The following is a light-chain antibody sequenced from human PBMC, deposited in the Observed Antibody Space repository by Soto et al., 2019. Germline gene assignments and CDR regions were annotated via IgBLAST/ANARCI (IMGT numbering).Light chain of an antibody. CDR1: SSDVGAYIY. V-gene: IGLV2-8*01. Sequence: QSVLTQPPSASGSPGQSVTISCTGTSSDVGAYIYVSWYLQHPGKAPKLIIYEVNKRPSGVPDRFSGSKSGNTASLTVSGLQPEDEADYYCSSYAGSSNVFGTGTKLTVL. CDR2: EVN. J-gene: IGLJ1*01. CDR3: SSYAGSSNV.